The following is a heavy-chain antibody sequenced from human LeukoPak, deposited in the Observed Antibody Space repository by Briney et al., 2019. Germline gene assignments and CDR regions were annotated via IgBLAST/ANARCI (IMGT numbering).Heavy chain of an antibody. J-gene: IGHJ5*02. Sequence: ASVKVSCKASGYTFTGYYMHCVRQAPGQGLEWMGWINPNSGGTNYAQKFQGRVTMTRDTSISTAYMELSRLRSDDTAVYYCARGRDARRYTPIDPWGQGTLVTVSS. D-gene: IGHD1-14*01. V-gene: IGHV1-2*02. CDR2: INPNSGGT. CDR1: GYTFTGYY. CDR3: ARGRDARRYTPIDP.